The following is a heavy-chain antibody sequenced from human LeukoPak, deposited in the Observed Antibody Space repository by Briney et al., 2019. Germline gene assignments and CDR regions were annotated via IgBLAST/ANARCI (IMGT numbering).Heavy chain of an antibody. CDR1: GFTFDDYA. CDR2: INSGGSST. Sequence: GRSLRLSCAASGFTFDDYAMHWVRQAPGKGLVWVSRINSGGSSTSYADSVKGRFTISRDNAKNTLYLQMNSLRAEDTAVYYCARSHQTAGTLVWFDPWGQGTLVTVSS. D-gene: IGHD6-13*01. J-gene: IGHJ5*02. CDR3: ARSHQTAGTLVWFDP. V-gene: IGHV3-74*01.